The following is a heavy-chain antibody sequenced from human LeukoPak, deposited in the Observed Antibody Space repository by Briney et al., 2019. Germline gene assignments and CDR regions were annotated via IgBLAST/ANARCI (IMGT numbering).Heavy chain of an antibody. D-gene: IGHD5-12*01. Sequence: ASVKVSCKASGYTFTGYYMHWVRQAPGHRLEWMGWINPNSGGTNYAQKFQGRVTMTRDTSITTAYMELSRLRSDDTAVYYCARVGWRRLGNFVDYWGQGTLVTVSS. CDR2: INPNSGGT. CDR1: GYTFTGYY. J-gene: IGHJ4*02. CDR3: ARVGWRRLGNFVDY. V-gene: IGHV1-2*02.